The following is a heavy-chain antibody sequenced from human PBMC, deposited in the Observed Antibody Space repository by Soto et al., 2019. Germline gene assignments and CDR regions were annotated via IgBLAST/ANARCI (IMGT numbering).Heavy chain of an antibody. CDR1: GFTFSSYG. CDR3: AKDLKNYDILTGYYTYYYYYGMDV. Sequence: QVQLVESGGGVVQPGRSLRLSCAASGFTFSSYGMHWVRQAPGKGLEWVAVISYDGSNKYYEDSVKGRFTISRDNSKNTLYLQMNSLRAEDTAVYYCAKDLKNYDILTGYYTYYYYYGMDVWGQGTTVTVSS. V-gene: IGHV3-30*18. J-gene: IGHJ6*02. D-gene: IGHD3-9*01. CDR2: ISYDGSNK.